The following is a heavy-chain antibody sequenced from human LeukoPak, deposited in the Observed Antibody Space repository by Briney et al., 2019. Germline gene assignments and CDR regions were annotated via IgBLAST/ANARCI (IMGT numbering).Heavy chain of an antibody. V-gene: IGHV4-59*01. CDR3: ARVSPAALSPYYYYYYMDV. J-gene: IGHJ6*03. CDR2: IYYSGST. CDR1: GGSISSYY. D-gene: IGHD2-2*01. Sequence: PETLSLTCTVSGGSISSYYWSWIRQPPGKGLEWIWYIYYSGSTNYNPSLKSRVTISVDTSKNQFSLKLSSVTAADTAVYYCARVSPAALSPYYYYYYMDVWGKGTTVTVSS.